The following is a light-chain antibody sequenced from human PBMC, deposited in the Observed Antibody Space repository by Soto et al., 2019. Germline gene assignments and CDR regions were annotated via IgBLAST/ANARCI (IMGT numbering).Light chain of an antibody. V-gene: IGLV1-51*01. CDR3: GSWDSSLSAYV. J-gene: IGLJ1*01. CDR2: DDT. CDR1: SSNIGGNS. Sequence: QSVLTQPPSVSAAPGQKVTISCSGSSSNIGGNSVSWYQQLQGTAPKLLIYDDTQRPSAIPDRFSGSKSGTSATLGITGFQTGDEADYYCGSWDSSLSAYVFGTGTKVTVL.